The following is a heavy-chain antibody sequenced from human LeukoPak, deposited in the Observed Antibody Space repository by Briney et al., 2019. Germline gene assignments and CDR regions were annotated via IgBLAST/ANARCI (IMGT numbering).Heavy chain of an antibody. J-gene: IGHJ4*02. CDR2: IWHDGKNK. D-gene: IGHD2-15*01. V-gene: IGHV3-33*01. Sequence: GGSLRLSCAASGCTFRSYGMHWVRQAPGKGLEWVAVIWHDGKNKYYADSVKGRFTISRDNSKNTLYLQMDSLRAEDTAVYYCARDRGSNDPIDYWGQGTLVTVSS. CDR3: ARDRGSNDPIDY. CDR1: GCTFRSYG.